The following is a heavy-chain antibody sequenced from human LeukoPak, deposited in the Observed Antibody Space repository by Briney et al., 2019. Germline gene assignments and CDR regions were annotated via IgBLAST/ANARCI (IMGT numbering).Heavy chain of an antibody. CDR1: GFPFNAYW. CDR3: ARSLPYGTTWYGRSDF. J-gene: IGHJ4*02. CDR2: IRQDGDTK. V-gene: IGHV3-7*03. D-gene: IGHD6-13*01. Sequence: GGSLRLSCAASGFPFNAYWMTWVRQAPGKGLEWVANIRQDGDTKYYVDSVKGRFTISRDNAMNSLYPQMNSLRAEDTAIYYCARSLPYGTTWYGRSDFWGQGTLVTVSS.